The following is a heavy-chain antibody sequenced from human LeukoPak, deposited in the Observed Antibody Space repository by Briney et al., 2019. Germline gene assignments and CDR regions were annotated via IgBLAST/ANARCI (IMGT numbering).Heavy chain of an antibody. CDR1: GVSISSYY. D-gene: IGHD5-18*01. J-gene: IGHJ6*02. V-gene: IGHV4-59*01. Sequence: SETLSLTCTASGVSISSYYWSWIRQPPGKGLEWIAYIYYSGSTNYNPSLKSRVTISVDTSKNQFSLKLSSVTAADTAVYYCARGLPQYYYYGMDVWGQGTTVTVSS. CDR2: IYYSGST. CDR3: ARGLPQYYYYGMDV.